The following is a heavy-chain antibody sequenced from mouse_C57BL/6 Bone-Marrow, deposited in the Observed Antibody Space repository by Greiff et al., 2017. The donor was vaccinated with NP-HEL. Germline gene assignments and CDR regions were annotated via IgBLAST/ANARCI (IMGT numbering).Heavy chain of an antibody. CDR3: ARLDDYHYYAMDY. CDR1: GFNIKNTY. Sequence: EVQLQQSVAELVRPGASVKLSCTASGFNIKNTYMPWVKQRPEQGLEWIGRIDPANGNTKYAPKFQGKATITADTSSNTAYLQLSSLTSEDTAIYYCARLDDYHYYAMDYWGQGTSVTVSS. D-gene: IGHD2-4*01. CDR2: IDPANGNT. J-gene: IGHJ4*01. V-gene: IGHV14-3*01.